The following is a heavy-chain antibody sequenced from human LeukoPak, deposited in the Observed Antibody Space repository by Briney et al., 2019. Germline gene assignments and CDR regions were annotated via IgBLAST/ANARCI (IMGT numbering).Heavy chain of an antibody. V-gene: IGHV1-69*01. CDR1: GGTLSSYA. J-gene: IGHJ4*02. D-gene: IGHD2-15*01. Sequence: SVKVSCKASGGTLSSYAISWVRQAPGQGLEWMGGIIPIFGTANYAQKFQGRVTITADESTSTAYMELSSLRSEDTAVYYCARTVERRCGGSCYQFDYWGQGTLVTVSS. CDR2: IIPIFGTA. CDR3: ARTVERRCGGSCYQFDY.